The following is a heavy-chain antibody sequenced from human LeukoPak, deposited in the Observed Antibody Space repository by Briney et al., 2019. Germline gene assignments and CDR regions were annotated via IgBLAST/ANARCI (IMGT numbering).Heavy chain of an antibody. CDR3: ARQNYGSAPLRY. V-gene: IGHV4-38-2*02. CDR1: GYSISSGYY. D-gene: IGHD3-10*01. J-gene: IGHJ4*02. Sequence: PSETLSLTCTVSGYSISSGYYWGWIRPPPGKGLEWIGEINHSGSTNYNPSLKSRVTISVGTSKSQFSLKLTSVTTADTAVYYCARQNYGSAPLRYWGQGTLVTVSS. CDR2: INHSGST.